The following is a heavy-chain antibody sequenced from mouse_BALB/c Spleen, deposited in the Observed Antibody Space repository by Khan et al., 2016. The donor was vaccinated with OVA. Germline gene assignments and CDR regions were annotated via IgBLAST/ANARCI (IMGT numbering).Heavy chain of an antibody. V-gene: IGHV9-1*02. Sequence: QIQLVQSGPELKTPGETVKISCKASGYTFTNYAMNWVKQAPGKGLKWMGWINIYTGEPTYGDDFKGRFAFSLETSATTVYLHINNLKNEDMATXYVARSRGNYLLDHWGQVTTLTVSS. CDR3: ARSRGNYLLDH. D-gene: IGHD2-1*01. J-gene: IGHJ2*01. CDR2: INIYTGEP. CDR1: GYTFTNYA.